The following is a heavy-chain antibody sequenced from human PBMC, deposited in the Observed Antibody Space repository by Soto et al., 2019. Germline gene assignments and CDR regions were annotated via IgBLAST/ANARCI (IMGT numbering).Heavy chain of an antibody. CDR2: VYDSGST. J-gene: IGHJ6*02. CDR3: ARGSGNYYYYGLDV. D-gene: IGHD1-26*01. CDR1: GGSISSSY. Sequence: SETLSLTCTVSGGSISSSYWSWIRQPPGKGLEWIGYVYDSGSTNYNPSLRSRVTISVDTSKKQFSLKLSSVTAADTAVYYCARGSGNYYYYGLDVWGQGTTVTVSS. V-gene: IGHV4-59*01.